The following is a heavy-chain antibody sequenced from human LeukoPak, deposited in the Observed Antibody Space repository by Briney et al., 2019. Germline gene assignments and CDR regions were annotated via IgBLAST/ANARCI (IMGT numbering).Heavy chain of an antibody. V-gene: IGHV1-69*02. CDR2: IIPILGIA. D-gene: IGHD5-18*01. Sequence: SVKVSCKASGGTFSSYTISWVRQAPGQGLEWMGRIIPILGIANYAQKFQGRVTITADKSTSTAYMELGSLRSEDTAVYYCARGEIQLRQGIRWNYFDYWGQGTLVTVSS. J-gene: IGHJ4*02. CDR3: ARGEIQLRQGIRWNYFDY. CDR1: GGTFSSYT.